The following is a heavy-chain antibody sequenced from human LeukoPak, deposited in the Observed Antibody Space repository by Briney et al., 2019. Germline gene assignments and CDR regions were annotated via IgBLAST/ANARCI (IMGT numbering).Heavy chain of an antibody. V-gene: IGHV1-46*01. Sequence: ASVKVSCKASGYTFTSYYMHWVRQAPGQGLEWMGIINPSGGSTSYAQKFQGRVTMTRDTSTSTGYMELSSLRSEDTAVYYCARGGSGGYDLRYYYYYMDVWGKGTTVTISS. CDR1: GYTFTSYY. CDR3: ARGGSGGYDLRYYYYYMDV. D-gene: IGHD5-12*01. CDR2: INPSGGST. J-gene: IGHJ6*03.